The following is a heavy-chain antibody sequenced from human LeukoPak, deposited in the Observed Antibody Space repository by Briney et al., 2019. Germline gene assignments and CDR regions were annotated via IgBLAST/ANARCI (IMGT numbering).Heavy chain of an antibody. Sequence: ASVKVSCKASGYTFTSYGISWVRQAPGQGLEWMGWISAYNGNTNYAQKLQGRVTMTTDTSTSTAYMELRSLRSDDTAVYYCARKYYYDSSGYLFGYWGQGTLVTVSS. CDR3: ARKYYYDSSGYLFGY. V-gene: IGHV1-18*01. CDR1: GYTFTSYG. D-gene: IGHD3-22*01. CDR2: ISAYNGNT. J-gene: IGHJ4*02.